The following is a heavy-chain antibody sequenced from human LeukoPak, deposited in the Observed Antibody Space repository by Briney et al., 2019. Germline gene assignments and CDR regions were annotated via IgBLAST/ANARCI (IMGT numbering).Heavy chain of an antibody. CDR3: ARDKSGTPDY. D-gene: IGHD1-1*01. CDR2: ISYDGSNK. Sequence: GGSLRLSCAASGFTFSSNAMHWVRQAPGKGLEWVAVISYDGSNKYYADSVKGRFTISRDNSKNTLYLQMNSLRAEDTAVYYCARDKSGTPDYWGQGTLVTVSS. CDR1: GFTFSSNA. V-gene: IGHV3-30-3*01. J-gene: IGHJ4*02.